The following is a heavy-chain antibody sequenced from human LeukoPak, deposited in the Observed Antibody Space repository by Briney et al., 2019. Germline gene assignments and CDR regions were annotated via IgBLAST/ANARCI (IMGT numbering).Heavy chain of an antibody. J-gene: IGHJ6*03. Sequence: ASVKVSCKASGYTFTSYDINWVRQATGQGLEWMGWMNPNSGNTGYAQKFQGRVTMTRNTSISTAYMELSSLRSEDTAVYYCARAQCSSSWYWAHYYYYYYMDVWGKGTTVTVSS. D-gene: IGHD6-13*01. V-gene: IGHV1-8*01. CDR1: GYTFTSYD. CDR2: MNPNSGNT. CDR3: ARAQCSSSWYWAHYYYYYYMDV.